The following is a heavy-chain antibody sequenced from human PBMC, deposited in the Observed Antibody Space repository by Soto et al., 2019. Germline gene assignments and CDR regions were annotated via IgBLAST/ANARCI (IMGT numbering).Heavy chain of an antibody. CDR2: ISVGGTST. V-gene: IGHV3-23*01. CDR1: GFSFGGYA. J-gene: IGHJ6*02. D-gene: IGHD1-26*01. CDR3: AKWGGYYPYYYEMDV. Sequence: PGGSLRLSCAASGFSFGGYAISWVRQALGKGLGWVSGISVGGTSTYYADSVKGRFTISRDSSMVYLQMNSLRAEDTAVYYCAKWGGYYPYYYEMDVWGQGTTVTVS.